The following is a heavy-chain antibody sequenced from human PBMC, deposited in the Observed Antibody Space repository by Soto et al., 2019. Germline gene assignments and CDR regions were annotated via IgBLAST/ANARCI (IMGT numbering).Heavy chain of an antibody. J-gene: IGHJ3*01. Sequence: EVQLVESGGGLVKPGGSLRLSCAASGFTFSSYSMNWVRQAPGKGLEWVSSISSSSSYIYYADSVKGRFTISRDNAKNSLYQQMNSLIASDTAVYYCARGGWREGYCSGGRCDTTYQWGQGTMVTLSS. V-gene: IGHV3-21*01. D-gene: IGHD2-15*01. CDR3: ARGGWREGYCSGGRCDTTYQ. CDR2: ISSSSSYI. CDR1: GFTFSSYS.